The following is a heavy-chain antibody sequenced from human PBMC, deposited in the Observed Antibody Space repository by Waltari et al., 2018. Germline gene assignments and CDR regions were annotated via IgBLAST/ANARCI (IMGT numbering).Heavy chain of an antibody. D-gene: IGHD5-12*01. CDR2: IYHSGST. Sequence: QVQLQESGPGLVKPSETLSLTCAVSGYSISSGYYWGWIRQPPGKGLEWIGSIYHSGSTYYNPSLKSRVTISVDTSKNQFSLKLSSVTAADTAVYYCVRPDRDGYNFDYWGQGTLVTVSS. V-gene: IGHV4-38-2*01. J-gene: IGHJ4*02. CDR3: VRPDRDGYNFDY. CDR1: GYSISSGYY.